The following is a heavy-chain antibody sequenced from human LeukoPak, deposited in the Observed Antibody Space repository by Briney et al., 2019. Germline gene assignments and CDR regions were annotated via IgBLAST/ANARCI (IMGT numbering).Heavy chain of an antibody. D-gene: IGHD6-19*01. V-gene: IGHV4-59*08. J-gene: IGHJ4*02. CDR1: GGSISSYY. CDR3: ARQTYSSGWFYDY. CDR2: IYYSGST. Sequence: SETLSLTCTVSGGSISSYYWSWIRQPPGKGLEWIGYIYYSGSTNYNPSLKSRVTISVDTSKNQFSLKLSSVTAADTAVYYCARQTYSSGWFYDYWGQGTLVTVSS.